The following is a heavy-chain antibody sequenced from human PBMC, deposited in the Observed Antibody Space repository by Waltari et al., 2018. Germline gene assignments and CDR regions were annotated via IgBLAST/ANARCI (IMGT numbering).Heavy chain of an antibody. CDR1: GGTCGSYA. CDR3: ARRQLGGAFDP. J-gene: IGHJ5*02. Sequence: QVQLVQSGAEVKKPGSSVKVSCKASGGTCGSYAISWVRQAPGEGLEWMGGIIPIFGTAPNYAQKFQGRLTLTADESTATVYMDLSSLRSDDTAVYYCARRQLGGAFDPWGQGTLVSVSS. V-gene: IGHV1-69*12. CDR2: IIPIFGTAP. D-gene: IGHD3-16*01.